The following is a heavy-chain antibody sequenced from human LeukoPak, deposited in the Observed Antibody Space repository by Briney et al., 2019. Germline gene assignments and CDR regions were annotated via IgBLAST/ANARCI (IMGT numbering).Heavy chain of an antibody. V-gene: IGHV1-18*01. J-gene: IGHJ2*01. CDR2: IGGYNGDT. Sequence: ASVKVSCKASGYTFSRHGFSWVRQAPGQGLEWMGWIGGYNGDTIYAQKFQGRVTMTKDTATSTGYMELRSLTSDDTAVYYCARDPSNSSGRYWYIDVWGRGTLVTVSS. D-gene: IGHD3-22*01. CDR1: GYTFSRHG. CDR3: ARDPSNSSGRYWYIDV.